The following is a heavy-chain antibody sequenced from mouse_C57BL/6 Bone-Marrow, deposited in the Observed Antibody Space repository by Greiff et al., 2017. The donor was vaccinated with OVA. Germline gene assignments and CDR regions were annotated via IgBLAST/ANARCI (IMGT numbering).Heavy chain of an antibody. V-gene: IGHV6-3*01. Sequence: DVKLVESGGGLVQPGGSMKLSCVASGFTFSNYWMNWVRQSPEKGLEWVAQIRLKSDNYATHYAESVKGRFTISRDDSKSSVYLQMNNLRAEDTGIYYCTSHYSNLFAYWGQGTLVTVSA. CDR3: TSHYSNLFAY. J-gene: IGHJ3*01. CDR1: GFTFSNYW. D-gene: IGHD2-5*01. CDR2: IRLKSDNYAT.